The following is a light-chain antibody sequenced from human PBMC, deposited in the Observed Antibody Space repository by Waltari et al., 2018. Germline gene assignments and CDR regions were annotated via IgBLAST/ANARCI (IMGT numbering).Light chain of an antibody. V-gene: IGLV4-69*01. Sequence: QLVLTQSPSASASLGASVRLTCTLSSGHTSNVIAWHQQQPETGPRYLMKVNSDGSHTKGDEIPYRFSGSSSGAERYLPISSLQSEDEADYYCQTGGHGTWVFGGGTKLTVL. J-gene: IGLJ3*02. CDR1: SGHTSNV. CDR3: QTGGHGTWV. CDR2: VNSDGSH.